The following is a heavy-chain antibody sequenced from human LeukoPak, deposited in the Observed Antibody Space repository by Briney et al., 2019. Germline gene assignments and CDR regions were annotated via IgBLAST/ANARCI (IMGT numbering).Heavy chain of an antibody. J-gene: IGHJ4*02. D-gene: IGHD3-10*01. CDR2: ISSDGSST. V-gene: IGHV3-74*01. CDR1: GFTFSTYW. CDR3: ARTTTPHYYGSGSYALGY. Sequence: GGSLRLSCAASGFTFSTYWMHWVRQAPGKGLVWVSRISSDGSSTSYADSVKGRFTISRDNAKNTLYLQMSSLSAEDTAVYYCARTTTPHYYGSGSYALGYWGQGTLVTVPS.